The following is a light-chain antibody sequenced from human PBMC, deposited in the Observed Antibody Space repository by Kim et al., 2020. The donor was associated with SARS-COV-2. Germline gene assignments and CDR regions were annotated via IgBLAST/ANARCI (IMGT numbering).Light chain of an antibody. Sequence: PGKTARITCGRTSIGSNSVPWYQQKPGQAPVLVISYDSVRPSGIPERFSGSNSGNTATVTISRVEAGDEADYYCQVWDSSDDHRVVFGGGTQLTVL. J-gene: IGLJ2*01. CDR2: YDS. CDR3: QVWDSSDDHRVV. V-gene: IGLV3-21*04. CDR1: SIGSNS.